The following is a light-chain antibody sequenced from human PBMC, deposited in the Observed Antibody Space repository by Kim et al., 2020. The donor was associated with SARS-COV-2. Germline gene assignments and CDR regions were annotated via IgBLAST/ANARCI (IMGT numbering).Light chain of an antibody. CDR3: ATWEAGQGRV. V-gene: IGLV1-44*01. Sequence: QSVLTQPPSASGTPGQRVTMSCSGSSSNIEGHTVNWYRQLPGTAPRLLIYSDNRRPSGVPDRFSGSRSGTSASLAISGLQSEDEADYYCATWEAGQGRVFGGGTQLTVL. CDR2: SDN. J-gene: IGLJ3*02. CDR1: SSNIEGHT.